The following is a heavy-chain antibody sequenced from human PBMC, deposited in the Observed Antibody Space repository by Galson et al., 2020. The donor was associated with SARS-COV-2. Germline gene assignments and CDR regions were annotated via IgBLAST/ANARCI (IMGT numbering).Heavy chain of an antibody. Sequence: SLKISCAASGFTFSSYGMHWVRQAPGKGLEWVAVISYDGSNKYYADSVKGRFTISRDNSKNTLYLQMNSLRAEDTAVYYCAKDMGFRELFGWFDPWGQGTLVTVSS. CDR1: GFTFSSYG. CDR3: AKDMGFRELFGWFDP. J-gene: IGHJ5*02. D-gene: IGHD3-10*01. V-gene: IGHV3-30*18. CDR2: ISYDGSNK.